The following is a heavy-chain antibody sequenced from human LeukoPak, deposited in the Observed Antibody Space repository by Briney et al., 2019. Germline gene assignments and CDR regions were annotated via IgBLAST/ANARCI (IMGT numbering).Heavy chain of an antibody. CDR1: GVSISDFH. CDR2: ITKSGDA. D-gene: IGHD2/OR15-2a*01. CDR3: ARHVEHAADFHH. J-gene: IGHJ4*01. Sequence: PSDTVSLMCTVGGVSISDFHWRWLRQSPQETLEWIGGITKSGDATYNPSLASRLDMSAETTKRQLSRRVTSVTDADTAVYYCARHVEHAADFHHWGQGILVTVSS. V-gene: IGHV4-4*07.